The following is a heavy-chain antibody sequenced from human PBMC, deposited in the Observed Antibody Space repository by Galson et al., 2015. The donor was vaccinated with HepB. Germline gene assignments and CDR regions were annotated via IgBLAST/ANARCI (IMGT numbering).Heavy chain of an antibody. CDR2: ISTYNGDT. Sequence: SVKVSCKASGYSFTRYGITWVRQAPGQGLEWRGWISTYNGDTNYAQKLQGRVTMTTDASTRTAHMELRSLRSDDTAIYYCARTVDGYNYELFYWGQGTLVTVSS. V-gene: IGHV1-18*04. D-gene: IGHD5-24*01. CDR3: ARTVDGYNYELFY. J-gene: IGHJ4*02. CDR1: GYSFTRYG.